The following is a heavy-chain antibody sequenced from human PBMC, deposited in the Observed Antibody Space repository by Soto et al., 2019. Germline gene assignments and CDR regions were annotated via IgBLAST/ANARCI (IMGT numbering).Heavy chain of an antibody. CDR1: GFTFSSYA. D-gene: IGHD2-15*01. V-gene: IGHV3-64*01. CDR3: ARDCSGGSCLGAFDI. J-gene: IGHJ3*02. CDR2: ISSNGGST. Sequence: EVQLVESGGGLVQPGGSLRLSCAASGFTFSSYAMHWVRQAPGKGLEYVSAISSNGGSTYYANSVKGRFTISRDNSKNTLYLQMGSLRAEEMAVYYCARDCSGGSCLGAFDIWGQGTMVTVSS.